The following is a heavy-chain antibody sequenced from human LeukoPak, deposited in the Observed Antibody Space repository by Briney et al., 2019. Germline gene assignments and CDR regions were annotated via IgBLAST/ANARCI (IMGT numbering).Heavy chain of an antibody. CDR3: ARPGGGYNKGFDY. Sequence: TSETLSLTCTVSGYSISSGYYWSWIRQPPGKGLEWIGEINHSGSTNYNPSLKSRVTISVDTSKNQFSLKLSSVTAADTAVYYCARPGGGYNKGFDYWGQGTLVTVSS. D-gene: IGHD5-24*01. V-gene: IGHV4-38-2*02. J-gene: IGHJ4*02. CDR1: GYSISSGYY. CDR2: INHSGST.